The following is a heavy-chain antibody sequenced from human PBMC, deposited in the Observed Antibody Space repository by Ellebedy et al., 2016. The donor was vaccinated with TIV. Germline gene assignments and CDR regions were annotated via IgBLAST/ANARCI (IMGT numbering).Heavy chain of an antibody. CDR3: ARGPITTVIKAVDY. D-gene: IGHD4-23*01. Sequence: PGGSLRLSCAASGFTFSSHEMNWVRQAPGKGLEWVSYISSSGSTIYYTDSVKGRFTISRDNAKNSLYLQMNSLRAEDTAVYYCARGPITTVIKAVDYWGQGTLVTVSS. J-gene: IGHJ4*02. CDR2: ISSSGSTI. CDR1: GFTFSSHE. V-gene: IGHV3-48*03.